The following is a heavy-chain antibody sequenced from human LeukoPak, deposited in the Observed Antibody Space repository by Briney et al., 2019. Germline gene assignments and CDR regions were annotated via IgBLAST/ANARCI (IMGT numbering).Heavy chain of an antibody. J-gene: IGHJ4*02. Sequence: GGSLRLSCAASGFIFNKYSMDWVRQAPGEGLQWVSSISSSGADIYYADSVKGRFTISRDNSKNTLYVQMNSLRAEDTAVYYCAKAGSGYYNLDSWGQGTLVTVSS. CDR3: AKAGSGYYNLDS. D-gene: IGHD3-22*01. CDR1: GFIFNKYS. V-gene: IGHV3-21*04. CDR2: ISSSGADI.